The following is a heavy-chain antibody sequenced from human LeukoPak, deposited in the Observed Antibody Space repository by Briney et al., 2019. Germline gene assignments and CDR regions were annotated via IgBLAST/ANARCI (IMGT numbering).Heavy chain of an antibody. V-gene: IGHV4-34*01. CDR3: ASSIPPGSSWYYYYYGMDV. J-gene: IGHJ6*02. CDR2: INHSGST. Sequence: SETLSLTCAVYGVSFSGYYWSWIRQPPGKGLEWIGEINHSGSTNYNPSLKSRVTISVDTSKNQFSLKLSSVAAADTAVYYCASSIPPGSSWYYYYYGMDVWGQGTTVTVSS. D-gene: IGHD6-13*01. CDR1: GVSFSGYY.